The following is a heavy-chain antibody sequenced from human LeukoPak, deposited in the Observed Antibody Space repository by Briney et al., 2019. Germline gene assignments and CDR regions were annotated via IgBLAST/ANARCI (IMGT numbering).Heavy chain of an antibody. V-gene: IGHV3-74*01. J-gene: IGHJ4*02. CDR3: AGDTAPSY. D-gene: IGHD5-18*01. Sequence: GGSLRLSCAASGFTLSSYWMHWVRQAPGKGLVWVSGIDSDGRSTSYADSVKGRFTISRDPAKNTLFLQMNSLRAEDTAVYYCAGDTAPSYWGQGTLVTVSS. CDR2: IDSDGRST. CDR1: GFTLSSYW.